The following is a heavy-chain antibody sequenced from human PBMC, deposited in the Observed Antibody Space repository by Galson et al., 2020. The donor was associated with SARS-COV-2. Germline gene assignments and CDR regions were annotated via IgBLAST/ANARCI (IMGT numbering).Heavy chain of an antibody. Sequence: GGSLRLSCATSGFPFSLYSMNWVRQAPGKGLEWIAYINGDSEAIYYAESVKGRFTISRDNAKNSLYLQMDGLRDEDTAVYYCARDPVVVVAGVAGKGLDGDYCGQGTLVTVSS. CDR1: GFPFSLYS. V-gene: IGHV3-48*02. D-gene: IGHD2-15*01. CDR2: INGDSEAI. J-gene: IGHJ4*02. CDR3: ARDPVVVVAGVAGKGLDGDY.